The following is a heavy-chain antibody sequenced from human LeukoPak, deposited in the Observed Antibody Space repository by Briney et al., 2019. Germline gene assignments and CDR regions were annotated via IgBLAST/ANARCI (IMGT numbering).Heavy chain of an antibody. V-gene: IGHV3-23*01. Sequence: GGSLRLSCAASGFTFSSYAMTWVRQAPGEGLEWVSAISNSGDSTYYADSVKGRFTISRDNSKNTLYLQMNSLRAEDTAVYYCAVDVLLWFGESEDYDAFDIWGQGTMVTVSS. CDR2: ISNSGDST. CDR1: GFTFSSYA. J-gene: IGHJ3*02. CDR3: AVDVLLWFGESEDYDAFDI. D-gene: IGHD3-10*01.